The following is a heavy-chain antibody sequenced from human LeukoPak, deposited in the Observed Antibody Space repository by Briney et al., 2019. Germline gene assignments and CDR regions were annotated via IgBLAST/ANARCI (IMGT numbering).Heavy chain of an antibody. J-gene: IGHJ4*02. V-gene: IGHV1-2*02. CDR2: INSKTGGK. CDR3: ATSTIPVSGLGDYFDY. Sequence: ASVKVSCKASGYTFTAHNIHWVRQAPGQGLEWMGWINSKTGGKSSAQKFQGRVTMTRDTSISAAYMELTRLRSDDTAVYYCATSTIPVSGLGDYFDYWGQGALVTVSS. D-gene: IGHD3/OR15-3a*01. CDR1: GYTFTAHN.